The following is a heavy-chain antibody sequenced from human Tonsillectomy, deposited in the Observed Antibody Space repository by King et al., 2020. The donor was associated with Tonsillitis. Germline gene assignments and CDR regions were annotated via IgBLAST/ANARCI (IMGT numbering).Heavy chain of an antibody. Sequence: QLQESGPGLVKPSETLSLTCTVSGGSISSSSYYWGWIRQPPGKGLEWIGSIYYSGSTYYNPSLKSRVTISVDTSKNQFSLKRSSVTAADTAVYYCARWAPLVETFDYWGQGTLVTVSS. CDR3: ARWAPLVETFDY. J-gene: IGHJ4*02. D-gene: IGHD1-26*01. CDR1: GGSISSSSYY. V-gene: IGHV4-39*01. CDR2: IYYSGST.